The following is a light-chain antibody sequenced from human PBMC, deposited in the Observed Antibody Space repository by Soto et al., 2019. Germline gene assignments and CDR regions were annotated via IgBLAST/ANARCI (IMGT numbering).Light chain of an antibody. J-gene: IGLJ1*01. CDR2: DVS. CDR1: TSDVCHYNY. CDR3: SSYTSSSTPNV. Sequence: QSALTQPASVSGSPGQSITISCTGTTSDVCHYNYVSWYQQHPGKAPQLVIYDVSNRPSGISNRFSGSKSGNTASLTISGLQAEDEADYYCSSYTSSSTPNVFGTGTKVTVL. V-gene: IGLV2-14*01.